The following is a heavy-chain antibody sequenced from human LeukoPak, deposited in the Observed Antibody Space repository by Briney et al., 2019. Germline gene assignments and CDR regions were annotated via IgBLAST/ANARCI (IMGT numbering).Heavy chain of an antibody. J-gene: IGHJ6*02. CDR1: GYTFTGYY. CDR3: ARAVTTVTTTSQYYYGMDV. V-gene: IGHV1-2*02. CDR2: INPNSGGT. Sequence: ASVKVSCKASGYTFTGYYMHWVRQAPGQGLEWMGWINPNSGGTNYAQKFQGRVTMTRDTSISTAYMELSRLRSDDTAVYYCARAVTTVTTTSQYYYGMDVWGQGTTVTVSS. D-gene: IGHD4-17*01.